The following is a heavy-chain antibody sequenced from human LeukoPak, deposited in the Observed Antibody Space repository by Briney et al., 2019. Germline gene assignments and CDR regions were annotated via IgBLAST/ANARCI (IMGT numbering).Heavy chain of an antibody. CDR2: IKQDGSEK. J-gene: IGHJ4*02. D-gene: IGHD2-8*01. V-gene: IGHV3-7*01. CDR1: GFTFSTYY. CDR3: ARDCWGIKVMDGFDN. Sequence: GGSLRLSCAASGFTFSTYYMGWVRQAPGKGLEWVANIKQDGSEKKYVDSVKGRFTISRDNAKNSLYLQMNSLRVEDTALYYCARDCWGIKVMDGFDNWGQGTLVTVSS.